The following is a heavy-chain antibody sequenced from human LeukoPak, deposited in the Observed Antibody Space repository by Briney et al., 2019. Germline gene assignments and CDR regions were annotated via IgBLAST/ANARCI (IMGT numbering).Heavy chain of an antibody. Sequence: GRSLRHSRAASGFTFSIYAMHCVRQAPGKGLEWVAVISYDGSNEYYADSVKGRFTISRANSKTTLHLQMNSLRADDTAIYYCATYRQVLLPFESWGQGTLVTVSS. CDR1: GFTFSIYA. CDR3: ATYRQVLLPFES. V-gene: IGHV3-30*04. D-gene: IGHD2-8*02. CDR2: ISYDGSNE. J-gene: IGHJ4*02.